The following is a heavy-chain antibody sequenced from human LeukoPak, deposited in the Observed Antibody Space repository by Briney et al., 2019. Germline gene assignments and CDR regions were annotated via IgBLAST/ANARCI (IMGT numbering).Heavy chain of an antibody. CDR2: VYYSGIT. CDR3: ARSREYFDSSGYYPLVDY. J-gene: IGHJ4*02. D-gene: IGHD3-22*01. CDR1: GRSISSSTTYY. Sequence: SETLSPTCTVSGRSISSSTTYYWGWIRQPPGKGLEWIGSVYYSGITYYNPSLKSRVTISVDTSKNQFSLKLRSVTDADTAVYYCARSREYFDSSGYYPLVDYWGQGTLVTVSS. V-gene: IGHV4-39*01.